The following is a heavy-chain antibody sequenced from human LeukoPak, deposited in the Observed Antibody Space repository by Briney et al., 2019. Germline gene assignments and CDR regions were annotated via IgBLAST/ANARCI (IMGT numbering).Heavy chain of an antibody. Sequence: SETLSLTCAVSGGSISSSNWWSWVRPPPGKGLEWIGYIYYSGSTYYNPSLKSRVTISVDTSKNQFSLKLSSVTAADTAVYYCARAIKGPYYYDSSGYVHFDYWGQGNPGHRLL. CDR3: ARAIKGPYYYDSSGYVHFDY. CDR1: GGSISSSNW. J-gene: IGHJ4*02. D-gene: IGHD3-22*01. CDR2: IYYSGST. V-gene: IGHV4-4*02.